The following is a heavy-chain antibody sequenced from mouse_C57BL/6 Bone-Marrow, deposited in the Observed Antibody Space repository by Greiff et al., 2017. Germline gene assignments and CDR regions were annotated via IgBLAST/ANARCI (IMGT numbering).Heavy chain of an antibody. Sequence: VQLQQSGTVLARPGASVKMSCKTSGYTFTSYWMHWVKQRPGQGLEWIGAIYPGNSDTSYNQKFKGKAKLTAVTSASTAYMELSSLTNEDSAVYYCTRGAVVATYPFDYWGQGTTLTVSS. CDR1: GYTFTSYW. V-gene: IGHV1-5*01. D-gene: IGHD1-1*01. CDR3: TRGAVVATYPFDY. CDR2: IYPGNSDT. J-gene: IGHJ2*01.